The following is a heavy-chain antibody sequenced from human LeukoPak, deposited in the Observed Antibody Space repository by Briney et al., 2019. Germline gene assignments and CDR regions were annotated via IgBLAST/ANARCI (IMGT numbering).Heavy chain of an antibody. Sequence: SETLSLTCTVSGGSISSGDYYWSWIRQPPGKGLEWIGYIYYSGSTYYNPSLKSRFTITVDKTKNQFSLKLSSVTAADTAVYYCARGSSSDYDFWSGYSAGYYYYYYMDVWGKGTTVTVSS. V-gene: IGHV4-30-4*08. CDR1: GGSISSGDYY. D-gene: IGHD3-3*01. CDR2: IYYSGST. CDR3: ARGSSSDYDFWSGYSAGYYYYYYMDV. J-gene: IGHJ6*03.